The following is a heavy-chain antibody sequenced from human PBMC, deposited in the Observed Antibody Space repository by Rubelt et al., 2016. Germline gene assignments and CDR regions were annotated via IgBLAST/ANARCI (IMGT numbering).Heavy chain of an antibody. Sequence: QVQLVQSGAEVKKPGASVKVSCKASGYTFTSYGISWVRQAPGQGLEWMGWISAYNGNTNYAQKLQGRVTMTTDSSTSTAYMELRSLRSDDTAVYYCARVEYYYDSSGYSDYWGQGTLVTVSS. CDR3: ARVEYYYDSSGYSDY. J-gene: IGHJ4*02. CDR2: ISAYNGNT. D-gene: IGHD3-22*01. V-gene: IGHV1-18*01. CDR1: GYTFTSYG.